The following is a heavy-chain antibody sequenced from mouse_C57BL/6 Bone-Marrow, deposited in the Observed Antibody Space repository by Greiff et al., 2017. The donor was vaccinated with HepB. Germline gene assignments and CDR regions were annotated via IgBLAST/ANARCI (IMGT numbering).Heavy chain of an antibody. CDR3: ARTIYYYGSSPYYAMDY. CDR2: ISDGGSYT. V-gene: IGHV5-4*01. J-gene: IGHJ4*01. Sequence: EVQGVESGGGLVKPGGSLKLSCAASGFTFSSYAMSWVRQTPEKRLEWVATISDGGSYTYYPDNVKGRFTISRDNAKNNLYLQMSHLKSEDTAMYYCARTIYYYGSSPYYAMDYWGQGTSVTVSS. CDR1: GFTFSSYA. D-gene: IGHD1-1*01.